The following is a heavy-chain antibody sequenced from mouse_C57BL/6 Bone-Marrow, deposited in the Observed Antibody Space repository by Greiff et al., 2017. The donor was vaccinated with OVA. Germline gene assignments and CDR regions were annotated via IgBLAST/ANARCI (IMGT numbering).Heavy chain of an antibody. CDR1: GYTFTSYW. J-gene: IGHJ2*01. CDR2: IDPNSGGT. V-gene: IGHV1-72*01. Sequence: VQLQQPGAELVKPGASVKLSCKASGYTFTSYWMHWVKQRPGRGLEWIGRIDPNSGGTKYNEKFKSKATLTVDKPSSTAYMQLSSLTSEDSAVYYCARTQFITTVVADFDYWGQGTTLTVSS. D-gene: IGHD1-1*01. CDR3: ARTQFITTVVADFDY.